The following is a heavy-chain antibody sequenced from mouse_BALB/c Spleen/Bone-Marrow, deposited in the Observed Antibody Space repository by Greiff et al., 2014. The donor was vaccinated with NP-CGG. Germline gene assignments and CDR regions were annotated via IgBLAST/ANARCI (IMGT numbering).Heavy chain of an antibody. CDR1: GFTFSSFA. V-gene: IGHV5-17*02. J-gene: IGHJ2*01. Sequence: EVQLVESGRGLVQPGGSRKLSCAASGFTFSSFAMHLVRQAPEKGLEWVAYISSGSSTIYYADTVMGRFTISRDNPKNTLFLQMTSLRSEDTAMYYCARSGSSSGYFDYWGQGTTLTVSS. CDR2: ISSGSSTI. D-gene: IGHD1-1*01. CDR3: ARSGSSSGYFDY.